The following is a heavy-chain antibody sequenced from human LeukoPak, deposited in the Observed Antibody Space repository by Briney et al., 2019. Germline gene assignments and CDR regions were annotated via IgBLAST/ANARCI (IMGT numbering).Heavy chain of an antibody. CDR2: ISNDGNRK. CDR1: GFTFSGHG. J-gene: IGHJ4*02. Sequence: GRSLRLSCVASGFTFSGHGMHWVRQAPGKGLEWQAFISNDGNRKYYADSVKGRFIISRDNSENTVSLQMSSLRTEDTAVYHCVRDRDWSFDYWGQGILVTV. D-gene: IGHD2-21*02. CDR3: VRDRDWSFDY. V-gene: IGHV3-30*03.